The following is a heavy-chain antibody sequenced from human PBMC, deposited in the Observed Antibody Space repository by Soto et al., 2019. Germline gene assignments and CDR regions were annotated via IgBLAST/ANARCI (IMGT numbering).Heavy chain of an antibody. CDR1: GFTFSSYA. D-gene: IGHD6-19*01. V-gene: IGHV3-30-3*01. CDR2: ISYDGSNK. J-gene: IGHJ6*02. CDR3: ARGFSGWYMEGMDV. Sequence: QVQLVESGGGVVQPGRSLRLSCAASGFTFSSYAMHWVRQAPGKGLEWVAVISYDGSNKYYADSVKGRFTISRDNSKNTLYMQMNSLRAEDSAVYYCARGFSGWYMEGMDVWGQGTTVTVSS.